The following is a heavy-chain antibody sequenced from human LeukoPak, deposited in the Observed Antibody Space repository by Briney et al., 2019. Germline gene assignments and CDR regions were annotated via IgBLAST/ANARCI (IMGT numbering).Heavy chain of an antibody. J-gene: IGHJ3*02. D-gene: IGHD6-19*01. Sequence: AAVHDSCKASGYTFTGYYIHGVGQAPGQGRDGMGLIYSNRGGTNYAQKVQGRVTMTRDTSISTAYMELSRLRSDDTAVYYCAKVMGSGQWLVEREDFDIWGQGTMVTVSS. CDR1: GYTFTGYY. V-gene: IGHV1-2*02. CDR3: AKVMGSGQWLVEREDFDI. CDR2: IYSNRGGT.